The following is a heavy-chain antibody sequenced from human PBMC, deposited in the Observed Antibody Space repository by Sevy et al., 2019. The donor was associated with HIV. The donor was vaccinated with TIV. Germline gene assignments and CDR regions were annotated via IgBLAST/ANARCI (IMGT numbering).Heavy chain of an antibody. CDR2: ISGSGGST. CDR3: AKGYGSGSPPDY. V-gene: IGHV3-23*01. J-gene: IGHJ4*02. D-gene: IGHD3-10*01. CDR1: GFIFNSYA. Sequence: GGSLRLSCAASGFIFNSYAMSWVRQGPGKGLEWVSTISGSGGSTYYPDSMKGRFTISRDNFKNTLYLEINSLTADDTAVYYCAKGYGSGSPPDYWGQGTLVTFSS.